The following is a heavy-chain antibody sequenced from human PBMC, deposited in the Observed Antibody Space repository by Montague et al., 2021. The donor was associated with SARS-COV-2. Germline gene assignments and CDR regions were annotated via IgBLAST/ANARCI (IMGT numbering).Heavy chain of an antibody. D-gene: IGHD2-21*01. V-gene: IGHV4-59*01. CDR2: IFYSGST. J-gene: IGHJ5*01. Sequence: SESLSLTCTVSGDSMSGYYWSWVRQAPGTGLEWIGYIFYSGSTSYNPSLNSRVTISIDTSKKQFSLKLTSVTAADTAVYFCAREGGTKSSDWWGAFDSWGQGTMVTVSS. CDR1: GDSMSGYY. CDR3: AREGGTKSSDWWGAFDS.